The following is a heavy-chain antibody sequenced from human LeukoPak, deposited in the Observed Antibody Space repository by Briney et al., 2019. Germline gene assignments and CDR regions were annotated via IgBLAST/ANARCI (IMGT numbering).Heavy chain of an antibody. Sequence: GGSLRLSCAASGFTFSSYWMHWVRQAQGKGLVWVSRIKSDGSSTSYADSAKGRFTISRDNAKNTLYPQMNNLRVDDTAVYYCARDTTLGRTDYWGQGNLVTVAS. V-gene: IGHV3-74*01. CDR1: GFTFSSYW. CDR2: IKSDGSST. J-gene: IGHJ4*02. D-gene: IGHD1-1*01. CDR3: ARDTTLGRTDY.